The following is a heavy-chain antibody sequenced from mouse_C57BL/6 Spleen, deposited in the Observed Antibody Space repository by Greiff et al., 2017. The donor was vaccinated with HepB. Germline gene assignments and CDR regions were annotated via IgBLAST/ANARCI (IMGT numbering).Heavy chain of an antibody. CDR2: IDPSDSYT. Sequence: QVQLKQPGAELVKPGASVKLSCKASGYTFTSYWMQWVKQRPGQGLEWIGEIDPSDSYTNYNQKFKGKATLTVDTSSSTAYMQLSSLTSEDSAVYYCARWGWLLRSSYWGQGTTLTVSS. V-gene: IGHV1-50*01. J-gene: IGHJ2*01. CDR1: GYTFTSYW. CDR3: ARWGWLLRSSY. D-gene: IGHD2-3*01.